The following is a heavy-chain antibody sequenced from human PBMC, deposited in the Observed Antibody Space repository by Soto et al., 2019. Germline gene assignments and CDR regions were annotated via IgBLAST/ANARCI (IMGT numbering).Heavy chain of an antibody. Sequence: SQTLSLTCAISGDSVSSNSAAWNWIRQSPSRGLEWLGRTYYRSKWYNDYAVSVKSRITINPDTSKNQFSLQLNSVTPEDTAVYYCARDRRYCSSTSCYDRWFDPWGQGTLVTAPQ. J-gene: IGHJ5*02. V-gene: IGHV6-1*01. CDR1: GDSVSSNSAA. CDR2: TYYRSKWYN. D-gene: IGHD2-2*01. CDR3: ARDRRYCSSTSCYDRWFDP.